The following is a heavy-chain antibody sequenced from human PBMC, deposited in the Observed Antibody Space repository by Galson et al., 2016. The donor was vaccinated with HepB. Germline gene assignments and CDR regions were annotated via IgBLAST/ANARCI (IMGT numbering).Heavy chain of an antibody. V-gene: IGHV3-23*01. J-gene: IGHJ4*02. CDR3: ATRPQAQGEPLPSAMRCFDS. Sequence: SLRLSCAASGFTFSYYAMSWVRQAPGKGLEWVSGISSSGGSTYYADSVEGRFTMSRDNSKNTLYLQMTSLRAEDTAVYYCATRPQAQGEPLPSAMRCFDSWGQGTLVTVSS. CDR2: ISSSGGST. D-gene: IGHD1-26*01. CDR1: GFTFSYYA.